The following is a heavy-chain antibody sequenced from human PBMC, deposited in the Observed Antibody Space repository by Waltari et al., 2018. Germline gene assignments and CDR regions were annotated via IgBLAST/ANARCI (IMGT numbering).Heavy chain of an antibody. D-gene: IGHD2-2*01. CDR1: GGSFSGYY. CDR3: ARGHYQLLWEDYYYGMDV. CDR2: INHSGST. V-gene: IGHV4-34*01. Sequence: QVQLQQWGAGLLKPSETLSLTCAVYGGSFSGYYWSWIRQPPGKGLEWIGEINHSGSTNYNPSLKSRVTISVDTSKNQFSLKLSSVTAADTAVYYCARGHYQLLWEDYYYGMDVWGQGTTVTVSS. J-gene: IGHJ6*02.